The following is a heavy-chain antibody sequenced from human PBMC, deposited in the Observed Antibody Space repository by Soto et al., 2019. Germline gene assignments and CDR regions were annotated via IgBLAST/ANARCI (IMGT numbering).Heavy chain of an antibody. CDR1: GFTFSSYA. V-gene: IGHV3-23*01. J-gene: IGHJ4*02. Sequence: GGSLRLSCAASGFTFSSYAMSWVRQAPGKGLEWVSAISGSGGSTYYADSVKGRFTISRDNSKNTLYLQMNSLRAEDTAVYYCANELDYCTNGVCYFDYWGQGTLVTVSS. CDR2: ISGSGGST. D-gene: IGHD2-8*01. CDR3: ANELDYCTNGVCYFDY.